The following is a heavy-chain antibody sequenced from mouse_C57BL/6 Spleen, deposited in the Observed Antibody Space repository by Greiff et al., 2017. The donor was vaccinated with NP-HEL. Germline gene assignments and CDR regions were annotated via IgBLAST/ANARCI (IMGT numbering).Heavy chain of an antibody. CDR3: AGATVVARDYYAMDY. V-gene: IGHV1-55*01. J-gene: IGHJ4*01. CDR1: GYTFTSYW. CDR2: IYPGSGST. D-gene: IGHD1-1*01. Sequence: VQLQQSGAELVKPGASVKMSCKASGYTFTSYWITWVKQRPGQGLEWIGDIYPGSGSTNYNEKFKSKATLTVDTSSSTAYMQLSSLTSEDSAVYYCAGATVVARDYYAMDYWGQGTSVTVSS.